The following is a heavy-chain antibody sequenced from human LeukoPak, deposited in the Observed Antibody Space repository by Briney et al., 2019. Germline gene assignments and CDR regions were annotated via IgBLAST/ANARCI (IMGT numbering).Heavy chain of an antibody. J-gene: IGHJ4*02. CDR3: ARDLETAAYFDY. V-gene: IGHV1-69*04. Sequence: GSSVKVSCKAPGGTFSSYTISWVRQAPGQGLEWMGRIIPILGIANYAQKFQGRVTITADKSTSTAYMELSSLRSEDTAVYYCARDLETAAYFDYWGQGTLVTVSS. CDR2: IIPILGIA. CDR1: GGTFSSYT. D-gene: IGHD5-24*01.